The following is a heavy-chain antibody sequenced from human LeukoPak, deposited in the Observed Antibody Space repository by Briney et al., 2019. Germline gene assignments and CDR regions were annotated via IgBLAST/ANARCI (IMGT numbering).Heavy chain of an antibody. V-gene: IGHV1-18*01. J-gene: IGHJ4*02. CDR2: ISAYNGNT. CDR3: ARYDYVWGSYRYYFDY. Sequence: ASVKVSCKASGYTFTSYGISWVRQAPGQGLEWMGWISAYNGNTNYAQKLQGRVTMTTDTSTSTAYMELRSLRSDDTAVYYCARYDYVWGSYRYYFDYWGQGTLVTVSS. CDR1: GYTFTSYG. D-gene: IGHD3-16*02.